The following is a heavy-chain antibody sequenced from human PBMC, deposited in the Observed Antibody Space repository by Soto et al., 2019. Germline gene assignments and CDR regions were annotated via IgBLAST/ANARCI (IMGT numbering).Heavy chain of an antibody. D-gene: IGHD6-13*01. Sequence: GGSLRLSCAASGFTFSNSAMRWVRQAPGKGLEWVSAISGSGGSTYYADSMKGRFTISRDNSKSTLYLQMNSLRVEDTAVYYCAGGSSWTRVDYWGQGTLVTVSS. V-gene: IGHV3-23*01. J-gene: IGHJ4*02. CDR1: GFTFSNSA. CDR3: AGGSSWTRVDY. CDR2: ISGSGGST.